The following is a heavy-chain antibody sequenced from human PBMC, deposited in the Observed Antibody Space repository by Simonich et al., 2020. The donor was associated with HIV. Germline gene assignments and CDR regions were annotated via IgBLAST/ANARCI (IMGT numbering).Heavy chain of an antibody. Sequence: QALLKQWGTGLLKPSEPLSLTCAVYAGSFSGHYWSWIRQFPGKGLEWIAEINHSGSTNDRPSLKSRVTISVDPSKNQFSLKLSSVTAADTAVYYCARQSLAARLFDDWGQGTLVTVSS. CDR1: AGSFSGHY. V-gene: IGHV4-34*01. D-gene: IGHD6-6*01. J-gene: IGHJ4*02. CDR2: INHSGST. CDR3: ARQSLAARLFDD.